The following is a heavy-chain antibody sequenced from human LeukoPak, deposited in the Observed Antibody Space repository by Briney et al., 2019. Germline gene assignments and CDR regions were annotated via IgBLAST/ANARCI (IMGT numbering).Heavy chain of an antibody. CDR2: ITPILGIA. V-gene: IGHV1-69*04. CDR3: ARDLELRGIYGMDV. J-gene: IGHJ6*02. D-gene: IGHD1-7*01. CDR1: GGTFSSYA. Sequence: SVKVSCKASGGTFSSYAISWVRQAPGQGLEWMGRITPILGIANYAQKFQGRVTITADKSTSTAYMELSSLRSEDTAVYYCARDLELRGIYGMDVWGQGTTVTVSS.